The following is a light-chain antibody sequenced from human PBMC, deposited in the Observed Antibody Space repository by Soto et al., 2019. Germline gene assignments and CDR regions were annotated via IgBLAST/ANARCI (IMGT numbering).Light chain of an antibody. J-gene: IGKJ3*01. V-gene: IGKV1-5*01. Sequence: DIQMTQSPSTLPASVGDRVTITCRASQSISSWLAWYQQKPGKAPKLLIYDASSLESGVPSTFSGSGSGTDFTLTISSLQPEDFATYYCQQSYSTPITFGPGTKVDIK. CDR3: QQSYSTPIT. CDR2: DAS. CDR1: QSISSW.